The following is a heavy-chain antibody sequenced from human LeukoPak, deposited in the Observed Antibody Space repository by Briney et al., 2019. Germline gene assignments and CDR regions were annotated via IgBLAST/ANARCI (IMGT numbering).Heavy chain of an antibody. J-gene: IGHJ4*02. V-gene: IGHV1-69*05. D-gene: IGHD6-13*01. Sequence: SVKVSCKASGGTFSSYAISWVRQAPGQGLEWMGGIIPIFGTANYAQKFQGRVTITTDESTSTAYMELSSLRSEGTAVYYCALWRQQLVRYFDYWGQGTLVTVSS. CDR1: GGTFSSYA. CDR2: IIPIFGTA. CDR3: ALWRQQLVRYFDY.